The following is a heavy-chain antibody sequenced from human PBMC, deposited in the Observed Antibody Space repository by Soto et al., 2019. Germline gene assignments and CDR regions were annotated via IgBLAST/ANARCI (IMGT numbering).Heavy chain of an antibody. CDR1: GFTFSSYS. V-gene: IGHV3-21*01. J-gene: IGHJ5*02. D-gene: IGHD1-26*01. Sequence: EVQLVESGGGLVKPGGSLRLSCAASGFTFSSYSLNRVRQAPGKGLEWVSSISSSSSYLYYADSVKGRFTISRDNAKNSLYLQMNSLRVEDTAVYYCARHASWGWEQLQGCFDPWGQGTLVTVSS. CDR2: ISSSSSYL. CDR3: ARHASWGWEQLQGCFDP.